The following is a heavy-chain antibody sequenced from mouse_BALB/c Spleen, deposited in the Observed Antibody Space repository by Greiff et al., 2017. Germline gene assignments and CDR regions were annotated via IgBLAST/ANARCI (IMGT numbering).Heavy chain of an antibody. CDR2: ISSGSSTI. Sequence: DVQLVESGGGLVKPGGSLKLSCAASGFTFSSFGMHWVRQAPEKGLEWVAYISSGSSTIYYADTVKGRFTISRDNPKNTLFLQMTSLRSEDTAMYYCARRTGTHYYAMDYWGQGTSVTVSS. D-gene: IGHD4-1*01. CDR1: GFTFSSFG. CDR3: ARRTGTHYYAMDY. V-gene: IGHV5-17*02. J-gene: IGHJ4*01.